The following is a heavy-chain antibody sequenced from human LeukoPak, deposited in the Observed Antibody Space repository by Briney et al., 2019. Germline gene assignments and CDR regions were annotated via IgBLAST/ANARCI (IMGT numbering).Heavy chain of an antibody. CDR2: ISWNSGSI. CDR1: GFTFSSYG. CDR3: AKDIEVGGFFDY. Sequence: GGSLRLSCAASGFTFSSYGMHWVRQAPGKGLEWVSGISWNSGSIGYADSVKGRFTISRDNAKNTLYLQMNSLKAEDTAVYYCAKDIEVGGFFDYWGQGTLVTVSS. J-gene: IGHJ4*02. V-gene: IGHV3-9*01.